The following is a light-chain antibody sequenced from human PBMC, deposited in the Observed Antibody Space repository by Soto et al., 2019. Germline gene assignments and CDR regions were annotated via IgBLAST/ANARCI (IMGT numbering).Light chain of an antibody. CDR1: SSNIGSNY. CDR2: RNN. V-gene: IGLV1-47*01. J-gene: IGLJ2*01. CDR3: AACDDSLSGPEVV. Sequence: QSVLTQPPSASGTPGQRVTISCSGSSSNIGSNYEYWYQQLPGTAPKLLIYRNNQRPSGVPDRFSGSKSGTSASLAISGLRSEDEADYYGAACDDSLSGPEVVFGGGTKLAVL.